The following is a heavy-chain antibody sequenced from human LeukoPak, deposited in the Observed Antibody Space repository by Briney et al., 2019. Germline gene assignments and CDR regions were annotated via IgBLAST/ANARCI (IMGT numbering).Heavy chain of an antibody. D-gene: IGHD6-19*01. CDR2: IYYSGST. CDR3: ARHYVQQWLVPMGDAFDI. CDR1: GGSISSSSYY. J-gene: IGHJ3*02. V-gene: IGHV4-39*01. Sequence: PSETLSLTCTVSGGSISSSSYYWGWIRQPPGKGLEWIGSIYYSGSTYYNPSLKSRVTISVDTSKNQFSLKLSSVTAADTAVYYCARHYVQQWLVPMGDAFDIWGQGTMVTVSS.